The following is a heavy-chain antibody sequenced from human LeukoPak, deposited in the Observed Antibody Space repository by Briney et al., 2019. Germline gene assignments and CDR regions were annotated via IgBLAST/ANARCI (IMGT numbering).Heavy chain of an antibody. Sequence: GGSLRLSCAASGFTFSNYAMSWVRQAPGKGLDWVSAISGGSTYYADSVKGRFTISRDNSKNTLYLQMNSLRAEDTAVYYCAKDFTANYDFWSGYPHWGQGTLVTVSS. V-gene: IGHV3-23*01. D-gene: IGHD3-3*01. CDR2: ISGGST. J-gene: IGHJ4*02. CDR3: AKDFTANYDFWSGYPH. CDR1: GFTFSNYA.